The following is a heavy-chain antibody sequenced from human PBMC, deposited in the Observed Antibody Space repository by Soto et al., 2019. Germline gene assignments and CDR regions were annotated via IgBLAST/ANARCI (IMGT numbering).Heavy chain of an antibody. Sequence: QVQLVQSGAEVKKPGASVKVPCKASGDTFTDYYIHCVRQAPGQGLEWMGTVNPSGGHTTYAQHFLGRMTMTRDTSTSTLYMELTSLTSEDTAVYYCARGGHVVVVTAALDFWGQGTLVTVSS. CDR3: ARGGHVVVVTAALDF. J-gene: IGHJ4*02. V-gene: IGHV1-46*01. CDR2: VNPSGGHT. CDR1: GDTFTDYY. D-gene: IGHD2-21*02.